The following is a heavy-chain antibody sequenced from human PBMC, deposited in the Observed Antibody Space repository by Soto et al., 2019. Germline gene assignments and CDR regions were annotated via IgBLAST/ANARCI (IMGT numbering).Heavy chain of an antibody. V-gene: IGHV2-5*02. D-gene: IGHD7-27*01. J-gene: IGHJ4*02. CDR1: GFSLSTSGVG. CDR2: IYWDDDK. CDR3: AHRGYMSGNWDQGYLDY. Sequence: QITLKESGPPRVKPTQTLTLTCNFSGFSLSTSGVGVAWLRQPPGKALEWLAVIYWDDDKRYSPSLKNRLTIYKDTSKIQVVLTMTSMDPADTATYFCAHRGYMSGNWDQGYLDYWGPGILIAVSS.